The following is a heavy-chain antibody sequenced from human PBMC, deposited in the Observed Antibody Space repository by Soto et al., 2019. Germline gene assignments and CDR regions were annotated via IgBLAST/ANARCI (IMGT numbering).Heavy chain of an antibody. D-gene: IGHD3-10*01. CDR3: ARDRDASYYGSGSYILDY. Sequence: QVQLVQSGAEVKKPGASVKVSCKASGYTFTSYAMHWVRQAPGQRLEWMGWINAGNGNTKYSQKFQGRVTITRDTXAXTXXMELSSLRSEDTAVYYCARDRDASYYGSGSYILDYWGQGTLVTVSS. J-gene: IGHJ4*02. CDR2: INAGNGNT. V-gene: IGHV1-3*01. CDR1: GYTFTSYA.